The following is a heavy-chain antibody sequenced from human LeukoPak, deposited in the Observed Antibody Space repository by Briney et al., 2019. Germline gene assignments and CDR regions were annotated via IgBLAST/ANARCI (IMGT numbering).Heavy chain of an antibody. J-gene: IGHJ1*01. V-gene: IGHV3-48*02. D-gene: IGHD1-26*01. CDR3: ARGGLGDFQH. CDR2: ISGGSTTI. CDR1: GFTFSSYT. Sequence: PGGSLRLTCAASGFTFSSYTMNWVRQAPGKGLEWVSYISGGSTTIYYADSVRGRFTISRDNAKNSLCLQMNSLRDEDTAVYYCARGGLGDFQHWGQGTLVTVSS.